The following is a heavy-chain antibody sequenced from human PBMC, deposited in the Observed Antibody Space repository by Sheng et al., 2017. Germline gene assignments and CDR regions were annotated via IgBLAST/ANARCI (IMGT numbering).Heavy chain of an antibody. CDR2: ISSSSRFI. CDR3: ARESGYSSSSYPY. Sequence: EVQLVESGGGLVKSGGSLRLSCAGSGFTFSDYSINWVRQAPGKGLEWVSSISSSSRFIYYAESVKGRFTISRDNAKKLVDLRMSSLRAEDTAVYYCARESGYSSSSYPYWGQG. V-gene: IGHV3-21*02. D-gene: IGHD6-13*01. CDR1: GFTFSDYS. J-gene: IGHJ4*02.